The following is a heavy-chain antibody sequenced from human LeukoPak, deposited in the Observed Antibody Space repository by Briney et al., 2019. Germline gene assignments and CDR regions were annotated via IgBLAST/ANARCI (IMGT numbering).Heavy chain of an antibody. CDR2: LTSRSSGSTK. J-gene: IGHJ2*01. V-gene: IGHV3-11*01. Sequence: GGSLRLSCAATGFIFSDYYMSWIRQAPGKGLEWSSYLTSRSSGSTKYYADSVKGRFSISRDNAKNSLYLQMNSLRVEDTAVYYCARIPAWLGAFGYFDLWGRGTLLTVSS. CDR3: ARIPAWLGAFGYFDL. D-gene: IGHD3-10*01. CDR1: GFIFSDYY.